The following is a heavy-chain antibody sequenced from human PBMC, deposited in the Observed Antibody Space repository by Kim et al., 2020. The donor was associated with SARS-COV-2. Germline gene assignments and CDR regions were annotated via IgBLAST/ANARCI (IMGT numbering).Heavy chain of an antibody. CDR3: SRLTLDSVACGMDV. CDR1: GFTFSGSG. D-gene: IGHD2-15*01. CDR2: IRSKTNSYTT. V-gene: IGHV3-73*01. Sequence: GGSLRLSCAASGFTFSGSGMHWVRQASGKGLEWVGRIRSKTNSYTTAYAASVKGRFTISRDDSKNTAYLQMDSLKTEDTAVYYCSRLTLDSVACGMDVWGQGTTVTVSS. J-gene: IGHJ6*02.